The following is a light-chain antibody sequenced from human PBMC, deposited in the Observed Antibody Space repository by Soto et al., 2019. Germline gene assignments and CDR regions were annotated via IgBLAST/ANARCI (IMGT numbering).Light chain of an antibody. J-gene: IGKJ2*01. CDR3: EQSYSNPPYT. CDR1: QSFASY. V-gene: IGKV1-39*01. CDR2: GAS. Sequence: DIQMTQSPSSLSASVGDRVTITCRASQSFASYLIWYQQKPGKDPKGLIYGASTLQSGVPSRFSGSGSGTDFTLTITSLQPEDFATYYCEQSYSNPPYTFCQGTKLEIK.